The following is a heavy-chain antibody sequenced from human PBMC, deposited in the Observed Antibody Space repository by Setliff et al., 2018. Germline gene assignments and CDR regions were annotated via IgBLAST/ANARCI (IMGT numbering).Heavy chain of an antibody. J-gene: IGHJ4*02. CDR3: ARVPPRDQAFDY. V-gene: IGHV3-21*01. CDR1: GFAFSSSA. Sequence: GGSLRLSCAASGFAFSSSAMSWVRQAPGKGLEWVSGIARGSRVTYYADSVKGRFTISKDNAKNSLYLQMNSLRAEDTAVYYCARVPPRDQAFDYWGQGTLVTVSS. D-gene: IGHD2-21*02. CDR2: IARGSRVT.